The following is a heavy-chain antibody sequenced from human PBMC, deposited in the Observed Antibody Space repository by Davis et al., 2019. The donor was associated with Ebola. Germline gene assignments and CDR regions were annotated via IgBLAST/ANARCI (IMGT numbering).Heavy chain of an antibody. CDR2: ISNDGTNK. V-gene: IGHV3-30*18. CDR1: GFTFTRYG. D-gene: IGHD2-2*01. J-gene: IGHJ6*02. Sequence: PGGSLRLSCAASGFTFTRYGMHWVRQAPGKGLEWVAVISNDGTNKYYADSVKGRFTISRDNSKNTLYLQMNSLRAEDTAVYFCAKPICGYQVVFCDYYYGLDVWGQGTTVTVSS. CDR3: AKPICGYQVVFCDYYYGLDV.